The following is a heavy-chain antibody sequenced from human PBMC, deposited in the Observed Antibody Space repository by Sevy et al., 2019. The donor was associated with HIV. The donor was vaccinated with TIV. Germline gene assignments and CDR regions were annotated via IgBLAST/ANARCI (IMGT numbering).Heavy chain of an antibody. D-gene: IGHD6-13*01. Sequence: GGSLRLSCAASEFTFSSYAMSWVRQAPGKGLEWVSAISGRGGSTYYADPVKGRFTISRDNSKNTLYLQMNSLRAEDTALYYCAKERFGAAAAFYWYFDLWGRGTLVTVSS. V-gene: IGHV3-23*01. CDR2: ISGRGGST. CDR3: AKERFGAAAAFYWYFDL. J-gene: IGHJ2*01. CDR1: EFTFSSYA.